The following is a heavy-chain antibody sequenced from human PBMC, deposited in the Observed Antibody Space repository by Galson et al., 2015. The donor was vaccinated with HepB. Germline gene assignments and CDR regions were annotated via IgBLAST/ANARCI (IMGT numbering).Heavy chain of an antibody. CDR3: AKGLSGYTYYDFWSGYYPNDAFDI. CDR1: GFTFSSYA. J-gene: IGHJ3*02. Sequence: SLRLSCAASGFTFSSYAMSWVRQAPGKGLEWVSAISGSGGSTYYADSVKGRFTISRDNSKNTLYLQMNSLRAEDTAVYYCAKGLSGYTYYDFWSGYYPNDAFDIWGQGTMVTVSS. CDR2: ISGSGGST. V-gene: IGHV3-23*01. D-gene: IGHD3-3*01.